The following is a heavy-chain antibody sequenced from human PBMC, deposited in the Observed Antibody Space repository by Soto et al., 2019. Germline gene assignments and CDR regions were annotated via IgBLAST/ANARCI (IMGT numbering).Heavy chain of an antibody. Sequence: PSETLALTCTVSGGSITSSYWSWIRRPPGKGLGWIAYIYDTGISGYTPSTSYNPSLKSRVTMSVDTSKSQFSLKLTSVTAADTAVYYCARGEDAFFYYGLDVWGQGITVTVSS. CDR2: IYDTGISGYTPST. CDR1: GGSITSSY. V-gene: IGHV4-59*01. CDR3: ARGEDAFFYYGLDV. J-gene: IGHJ6*02.